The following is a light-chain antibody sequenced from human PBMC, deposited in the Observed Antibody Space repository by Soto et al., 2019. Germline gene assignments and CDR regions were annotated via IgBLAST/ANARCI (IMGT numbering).Light chain of an antibody. V-gene: IGKV1-17*01. CDR1: QGIGIS. J-gene: IGKJ2*03. Sequence: DIQLTQSPSSLSASVGDRATITFRASQGIGISLGWFQQKPVKTPKRLIYAASTLEGGVPSRFSGSVSGAEFTLTVCILQSEDFANYYCLQHNTYPNSFGQGTKLEIK. CDR3: LQHNTYPNS. CDR2: AAS.